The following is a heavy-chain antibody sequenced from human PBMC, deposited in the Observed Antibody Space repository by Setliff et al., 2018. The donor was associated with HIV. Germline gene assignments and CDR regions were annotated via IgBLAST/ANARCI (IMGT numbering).Heavy chain of an antibody. CDR1: GASISSRSYY. D-gene: IGHD3-22*01. Sequence: PSETLSLTCTVSGASISSRSYYWAWIRQPPGKGLEWIASIYHSGITYYNPSLKSRVTISVDTSEDQFSLKLSSVTAADTAMYFCARLGHYDSSGYYSALYFDSWGQGTLVTVSS. CDR3: ARLGHYDSSGYYSALYFDS. V-gene: IGHV4-39*07. CDR2: IYHSGIT. J-gene: IGHJ4*02.